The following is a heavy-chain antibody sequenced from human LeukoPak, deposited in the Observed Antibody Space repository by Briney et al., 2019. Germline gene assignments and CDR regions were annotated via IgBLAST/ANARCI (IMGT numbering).Heavy chain of an antibody. Sequence: GGSLRLSCAATGFTFSTYWMHWVRQAPGRGLVWVARIRPEGTTTAYADSVKGRFTISRDNAKNTLFLQMNSLSAEDTAVYYCARDLDWILFDYWGQGTLVTVSS. V-gene: IGHV3-74*03. J-gene: IGHJ4*02. CDR3: ARDLDWILFDY. D-gene: IGHD3-9*01. CDR1: GFTFSTYW. CDR2: IRPEGTTT.